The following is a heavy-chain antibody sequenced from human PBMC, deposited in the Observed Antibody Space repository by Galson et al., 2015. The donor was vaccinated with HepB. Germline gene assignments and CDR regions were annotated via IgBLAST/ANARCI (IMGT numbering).Heavy chain of an antibody. Sequence: SLRLSCAASGFAFSRYGMSWIRQTPGKGLEWVANIKEDGSETYYVDSVKGRFTISRDNAKNLLYLQMNSLRDEDTAIYYCSIMVRRSPFDYWGQGTLVSVSS. J-gene: IGHJ4*02. CDR3: SIMVRRSPFDY. D-gene: IGHD3-10*01. CDR1: GFAFSRYG. V-gene: IGHV3-7*01. CDR2: IKEDGSET.